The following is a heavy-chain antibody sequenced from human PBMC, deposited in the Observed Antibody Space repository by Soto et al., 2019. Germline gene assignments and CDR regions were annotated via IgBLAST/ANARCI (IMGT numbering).Heavy chain of an antibody. D-gene: IGHD4-17*01. CDR1: KFTSSAYA. Sequence: EVQVVESGGGLVQPGGSLRLSCATSKFTSSAYAMTWVRQAPGEGLEWVSSISGSGGGTSYADSVKGRFSISRDNSKNTLYLRMNSLRVEDTAVYYCTRDPNGDHIGAFDFWGQGIVVTVSS. J-gene: IGHJ3*01. CDR2: ISGSGGGT. V-gene: IGHV3-23*04. CDR3: TRDPNGDHIGAFDF.